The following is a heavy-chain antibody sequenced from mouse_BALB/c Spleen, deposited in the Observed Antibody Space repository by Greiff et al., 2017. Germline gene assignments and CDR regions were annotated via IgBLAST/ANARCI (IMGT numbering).Heavy chain of an antibody. CDR1: GYSFTGYY. D-gene: IGHD3-3*01. CDR2: INPYNGAT. CDR3: AREEGARGFDY. J-gene: IGHJ2*01. V-gene: IGHV1-31*01. Sequence: EVQLQQSGPELVKPGASVKISCKASGYSFTGYYMHWVKQSHVKSLEWIGRINPYNGATSYNQNFKDKASLTVDKSSSTAYMELHSLTSEDSAVYYCAREEGARGFDYWGQGTTLTVSS.